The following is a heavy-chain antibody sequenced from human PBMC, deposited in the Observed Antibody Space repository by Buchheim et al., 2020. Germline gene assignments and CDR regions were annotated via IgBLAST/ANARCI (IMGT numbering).Heavy chain of an antibody. Sequence: QVQLVQSGAEVKKPGASVKVSCKASGYVLTTQYMHWVRQAPGEGLEWMGVINPSGGTTTYAQKFQGRVTTTRDTSTSTVYMELTSLRSEDTAVYFCARENYDYWSGVYNYYGMDVWGQGTT. V-gene: IGHV1-46*01. CDR1: GYVLTTQY. CDR2: INPSGGTT. J-gene: IGHJ6*02. D-gene: IGHD3-3*01. CDR3: ARENYDYWSGVYNYYGMDV.